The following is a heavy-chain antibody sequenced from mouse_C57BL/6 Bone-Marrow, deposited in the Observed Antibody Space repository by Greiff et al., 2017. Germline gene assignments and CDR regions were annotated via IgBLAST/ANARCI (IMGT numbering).Heavy chain of an antibody. J-gene: IGHJ4*01. CDR2: FYPGSGSI. Sequence: QVQLQQSGAELVKPGASVKLSCKASGYTFTEYTIHWVKQRSGQGLEWIGWFYPGSGSIKYNEKFKDKATLTADKSSSTVYMELSRLTSEDSAVYFCARHEEGDYDALYYAMDYWGQGTSVTVSS. CDR1: GYTFTEYT. D-gene: IGHD2-4*01. CDR3: ARHEEGDYDALYYAMDY. V-gene: IGHV1-62-2*01.